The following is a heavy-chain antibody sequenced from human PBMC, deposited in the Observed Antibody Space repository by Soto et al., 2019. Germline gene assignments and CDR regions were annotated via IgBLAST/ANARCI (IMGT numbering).Heavy chain of an antibody. CDR3: AKGRTGYCRSTSCYAHYYYYYYMDV. CDR1: GFTFSSYA. Sequence: GGSLRLSCAASGFTFSSYAMSWVRQAPGKGLEWVSAISGSGGSTYYADSVKGRFTISRDNSKNTLYLQMNSLRAEDTAVYYCAKGRTGYCRSTSCYAHYYYYYYMDVWGKGTTVTVSS. J-gene: IGHJ6*03. CDR2: ISGSGGST. D-gene: IGHD2-2*01. V-gene: IGHV3-23*01.